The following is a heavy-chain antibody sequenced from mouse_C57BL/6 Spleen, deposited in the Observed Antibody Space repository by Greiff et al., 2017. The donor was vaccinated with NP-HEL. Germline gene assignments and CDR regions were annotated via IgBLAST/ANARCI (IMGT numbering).Heavy chain of an antibody. Sequence: QVQLKQPGAELVKPGASVKLSCKASGYTFTSYWMHWVKQRPGRGLEWIGRIDPNSGGTKYNEKFKSKATLTVDKPSSTAYMQLSSLTSEDSAVYYCAREGVLGYFDYWGQGTTLTVSS. CDR3: AREGVLGYFDY. CDR2: IDPNSGGT. CDR1: GYTFTSYW. V-gene: IGHV1-72*01. D-gene: IGHD2-14*01. J-gene: IGHJ2*01.